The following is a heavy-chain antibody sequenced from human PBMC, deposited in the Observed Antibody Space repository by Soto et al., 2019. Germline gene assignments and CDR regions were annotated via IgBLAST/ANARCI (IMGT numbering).Heavy chain of an antibody. J-gene: IGHJ5*02. V-gene: IGHV4-59*08. CDR2: IYYSGST. D-gene: IGHD3-3*01. CDR1: GGSISSYY. Sequence: SETLSLTCTVSGGSISSYYWSWIRQPPGKGLEWIGYIYYSGSTNYNPSLKSRVTISVDTSKNQFSLKLSSVTAADTAVYYCAGNAAFWSGYPRWFDPWGQGTLVTVSS. CDR3: AGNAAFWSGYPRWFDP.